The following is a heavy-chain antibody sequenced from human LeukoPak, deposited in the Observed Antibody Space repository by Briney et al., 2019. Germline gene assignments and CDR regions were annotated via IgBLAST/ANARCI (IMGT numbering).Heavy chain of an antibody. CDR1: GFTFSSYA. J-gene: IGHJ4*02. D-gene: IGHD3-10*01. V-gene: IGHV3-23*01. Sequence: GGSLRLSCAASGFTFSSYAMSWVRQAPGKGLEWVSAISGSGGSTYYADSVKGRFTISRDNSKNTLYLQMNSLRAEDTAVYYCAKDLYIRMVRQNDYWGQGTLVTVSS. CDR2: ISGSGGST. CDR3: AKDLYIRMVRQNDY.